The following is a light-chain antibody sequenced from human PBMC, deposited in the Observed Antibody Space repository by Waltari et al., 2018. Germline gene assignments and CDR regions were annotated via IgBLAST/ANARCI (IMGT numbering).Light chain of an antibody. Sequence: VLTQSPATLSLSPGERATLSCRASQGISSYLAWYQHKPGQPPSLLNDASNRATGIPARFSGSGSGTDFTLTISSLEPEDFAVYYCQQRYNWPATFGPGTKVAIK. CDR1: QGISSY. CDR2: DAS. CDR3: QQRYNWPAT. V-gene: IGKV3-11*01. J-gene: IGKJ3*01.